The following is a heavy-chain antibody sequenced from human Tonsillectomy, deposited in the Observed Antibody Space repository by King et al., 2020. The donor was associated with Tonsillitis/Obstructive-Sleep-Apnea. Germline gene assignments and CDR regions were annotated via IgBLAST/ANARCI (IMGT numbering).Heavy chain of an antibody. J-gene: IGHJ4*02. CDR2: IYYSGST. V-gene: IGHV4-39*01. D-gene: IGHD3-3*01. Sequence: QLQESGPGLVKPSETLSLTCTVSGGSISSSSYYWGWIRQPPGKGLEWIGSIYYSGSTYYNPSLKSRVTISVDTSKNQFSLKLSPVTAADTAVYYCASPIQYDFWSGYYSSWGQGTLVTVSS. CDR3: ASPIQYDFWSGYYSS. CDR1: GGSISSSSYY.